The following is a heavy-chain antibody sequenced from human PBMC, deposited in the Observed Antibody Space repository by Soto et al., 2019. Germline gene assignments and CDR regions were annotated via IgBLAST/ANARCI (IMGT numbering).Heavy chain of an antibody. CDR3: ARGFYDSSGTIYYGMDV. Sequence: QVPLVQSGAEVKKPGSSVKVSCKASGGTFSSYAISWVRQAPGQGLEWMGGIIPIFGTANYAQKFQGRVTITADESTSTAYMELSSLRSEDTAVYYCARGFYDSSGTIYYGMDVWGQGTTVTVSS. V-gene: IGHV1-69*01. J-gene: IGHJ6*02. CDR2: IIPIFGTA. D-gene: IGHD3-22*01. CDR1: GGTFSSYA.